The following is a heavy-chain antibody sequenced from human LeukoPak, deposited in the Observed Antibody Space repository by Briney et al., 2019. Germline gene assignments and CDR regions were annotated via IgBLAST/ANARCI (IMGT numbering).Heavy chain of an antibody. CDR1: GGSVSSGSYY. CDR2: IYYSGST. V-gene: IGHV4-61*01. J-gene: IGHJ4*02. Sequence: PSETLSLTCIVSGGSVSSGSYYWRWIRQPPGKGLEWIGYIYYSGSTNYNPSLKSRVTISVDTSKNQFSLKLSSVTAADTAVYYCARVHVARVPTCFDYWGQGTLVTVSS. D-gene: IGHD2-15*01. CDR3: ARVHVARVPTCFDY.